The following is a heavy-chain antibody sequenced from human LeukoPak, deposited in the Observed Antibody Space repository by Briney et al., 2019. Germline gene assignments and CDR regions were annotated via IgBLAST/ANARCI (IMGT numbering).Heavy chain of an antibody. CDR1: GFTVSSNY. CDR3: ARAQTGKREWLYAFDI. D-gene: IGHD3-3*01. V-gene: IGHV3-53*01. Sequence: GGSLRLSCAASGFTVSSNYMSWVRQAPGKGLEWVSVIYSDGSTYYADSVKGRFTISRDNSKNTPHLQMNSLRAEDTAVYYCARAQTGKREWLYAFDIWGLGTMVTVSS. J-gene: IGHJ3*02. CDR2: IYSDGST.